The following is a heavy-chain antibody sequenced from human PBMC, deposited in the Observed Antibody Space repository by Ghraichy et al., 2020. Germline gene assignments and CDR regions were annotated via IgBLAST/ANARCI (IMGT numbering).Heavy chain of an antibody. J-gene: IGHJ6*02. CDR1: GYTFTSYG. Sequence: ASVKVSCKASGYTFTSYGISWVRQAPGQGLEWMGWISAYNGNTNYAQKLQGRVTMATNTSTDTAYMERRSLRSDDTAVDYCARDPMRKQQLVTYYYYGMDVWGQGTTVTVSS. CDR3: ARDPMRKQQLVTYYYYGMDV. V-gene: IGHV1-18*01. CDR2: ISAYNGNT. D-gene: IGHD6-13*01.